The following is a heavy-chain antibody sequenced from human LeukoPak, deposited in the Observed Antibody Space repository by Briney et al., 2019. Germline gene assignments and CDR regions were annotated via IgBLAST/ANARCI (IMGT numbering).Heavy chain of an antibody. Sequence: GGSLRLSCAASGFTFSDYWMHWVRQAPGKGLVWVSRISSGGSRVTYADSVKGRFTISRDNAKNTLYLQMNSLRAEDTAVYYCARARSLSGSYQFDYWGQGTLVTVSS. V-gene: IGHV3-74*01. CDR1: GFTFSDYW. CDR3: ARARSLSGSYQFDY. D-gene: IGHD1-26*01. CDR2: ISSGGSRV. J-gene: IGHJ4*02.